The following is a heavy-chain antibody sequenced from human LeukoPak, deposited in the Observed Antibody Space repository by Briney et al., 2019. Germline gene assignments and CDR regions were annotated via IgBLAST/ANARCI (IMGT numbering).Heavy chain of an antibody. Sequence: GGSLRLSCVASGFTFSSYSMNWVRQAPGKGLEWVSSITRSSNYIYYADSVKGRFTISRDNAKNSLYLQMNSLRAEDTAVYYCAVPRYESSVYSGVSAYWGQGPLVTVS. V-gene: IGHV3-21*01. CDR1: GFTFSSYS. J-gene: IGHJ4*02. CDR3: AVPRYESSVYSGVSAY. D-gene: IGHD3-22*01. CDR2: ITRSSNYI.